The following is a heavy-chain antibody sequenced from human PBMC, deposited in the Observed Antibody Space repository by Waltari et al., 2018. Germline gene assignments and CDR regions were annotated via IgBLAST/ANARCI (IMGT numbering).Heavy chain of an antibody. V-gene: IGHV3-21*01. D-gene: IGHD3-22*01. CDR3: ARIGLVVVGDYYYYYGMDV. J-gene: IGHJ6*02. CDR2: ISSSSSNI. CDR1: GFTFSRSS. Sequence: EVQLVESGGGLVKPGGSLRLSCAASGFTFSRSSMNWVLQAPGKGLEWVSSISSSSSNIYYEDSVKGRFIISRDNAKNSLYLQMNSLRAEDTAVYYCARIGLVVVGDYYYYYGMDVWGQGTTVTVSS.